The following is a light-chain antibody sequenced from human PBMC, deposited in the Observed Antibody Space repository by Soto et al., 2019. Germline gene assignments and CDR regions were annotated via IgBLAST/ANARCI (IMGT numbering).Light chain of an antibody. V-gene: IGLV1-40*01. CDR2: GNS. CDR1: SSNIGAGYD. Sequence: QSVLTQPPSVSGAAGRRVTISCTGGSSNIGAGYDVHWYQQLPGTAPKLLIYGNSNRPSGVPDRFSGSKSGTSASLAITGLQAEDESDYYCQSYDSSPHVVFGGGTKLTVL. J-gene: IGLJ2*01. CDR3: QSYDSSPHVV.